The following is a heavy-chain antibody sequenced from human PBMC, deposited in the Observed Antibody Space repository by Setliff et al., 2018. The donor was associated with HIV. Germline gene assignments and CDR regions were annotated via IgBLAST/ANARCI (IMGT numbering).Heavy chain of an antibody. J-gene: IGHJ4*02. D-gene: IGHD3-22*01. CDR1: GYSFTNYW. CDR3: ARRMRYYDSSGYYGHYFDS. V-gene: IGHV5-51*01. CDR2: IYPGDSDP. Sequence: GESLKISCKASGYSFTNYWIGWVRQMPGKGLEWMGIIYPGDSDPRYSPSFQGQVTISADKSVSTAYLQWSSLKASDTAMYYCARRMRYYDSSGYYGHYFDSWGQGTLVTVSS.